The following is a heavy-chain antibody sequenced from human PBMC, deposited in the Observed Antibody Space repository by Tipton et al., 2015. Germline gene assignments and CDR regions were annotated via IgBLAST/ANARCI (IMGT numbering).Heavy chain of an antibody. CDR3: ARGYSPSFGGGWFDP. CDR2: IHHSGGT. D-gene: IGHD3-10*01. V-gene: IGHV4-34*01. CDR1: GGSISDFF. Sequence: TLSLTCAVYGGSISDFFWSWIRQPPGKGLEWIGEIHHSGGTNYNPSLKSRVTTSVDTSKNHFSLKLTSVTAADTAVYYCARGYSPSFGGGWFDPWGQGTLVTVSS. J-gene: IGHJ5*02.